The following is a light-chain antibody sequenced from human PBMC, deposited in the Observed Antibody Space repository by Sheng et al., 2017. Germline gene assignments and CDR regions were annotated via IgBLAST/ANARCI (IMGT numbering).Light chain of an antibody. CDR2: WAS. V-gene: IGKV4-1*01. Sequence: DIVMTQSPDSLAVSLGERATINCKSSQSVLYSSNNKNYVAWYQQKPGQPPKLLIYWASTRESGVPDRFSGSGSGTDFTLTISNLEAEDVAVYYCQQYYSSPHTFGQGTKLEIK. CDR3: QQYYSSPHT. J-gene: IGKJ2*01. CDR1: QSVLYSSNNKNY.